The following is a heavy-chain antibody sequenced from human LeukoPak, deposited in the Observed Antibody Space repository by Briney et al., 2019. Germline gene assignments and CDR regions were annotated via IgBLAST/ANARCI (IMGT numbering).Heavy chain of an antibody. Sequence: SETLSLTCAVSGGPISGTSYYWGWIRQPPGKGLEWIGSMYFGGSTHYNSSLESRVTISVDTSKNQLSLKLRFVTAADTAVYYCARSPDYYGSDFDLWGRGTLVTVSS. V-gene: IGHV4-39*01. CDR1: GGPISGTSYY. J-gene: IGHJ2*01. CDR2: MYFGGST. D-gene: IGHD3-10*01. CDR3: ARSPDYYGSDFDL.